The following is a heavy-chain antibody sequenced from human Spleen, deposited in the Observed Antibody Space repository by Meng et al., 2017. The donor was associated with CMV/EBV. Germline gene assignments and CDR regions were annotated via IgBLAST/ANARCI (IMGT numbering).Heavy chain of an antibody. CDR2: IYYTGST. V-gene: IGHV4-31*02. Sequence: SGVSISSGGYYWTWIRQHPGQGLEWIGYIYYTGSTYYNPSLKSRVTISLETSKKQFSLKLTSVTAADAAVYYCAREAGYRLRRSLDYWGQGALVTVSS. CDR1: GVSISSGGYY. CDR3: AREAGYRLRRSLDY. D-gene: IGHD5-24*01. J-gene: IGHJ4*02.